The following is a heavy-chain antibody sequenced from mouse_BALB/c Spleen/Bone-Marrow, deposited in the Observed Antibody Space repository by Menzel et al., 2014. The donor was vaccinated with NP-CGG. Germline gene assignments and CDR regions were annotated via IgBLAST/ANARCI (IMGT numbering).Heavy chain of an antibody. V-gene: IGHV1S56*01. CDR3: ARRANYGYFDD. J-gene: IGHJ1*01. CDR2: IYPGDGST. CDR1: GYTFTSYG. Sequence: VQLQQSGPELVKPGALVKISCKASGYTFTSYGINWVKQRPGQGLEWIGWIYPGDGSTKYNENFKGKATMTADNSSSTAYLQLSSLTSENSAVYFCARRANYGYFDDWGAGTTVTVSS.